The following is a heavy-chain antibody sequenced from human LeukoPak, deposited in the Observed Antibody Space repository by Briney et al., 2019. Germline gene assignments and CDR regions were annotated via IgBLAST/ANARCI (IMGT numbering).Heavy chain of an antibody. CDR1: GVTFSTYG. D-gene: IGHD6-6*01. J-gene: IGHJ4*02. Sequence: PGRSVRLSCAASGVTFSTYGIHWVRQAPGKGPEWVGFISYDGSNKYYADSVKGRFTISKGNSKNTLYLQINSPRAEDTAVYYCATARGSSSRSGPDYFDYWGQGTLVTVSS. V-gene: IGHV3-30*03. CDR3: ATARGSSSRSGPDYFDY. CDR2: ISYDGSNK.